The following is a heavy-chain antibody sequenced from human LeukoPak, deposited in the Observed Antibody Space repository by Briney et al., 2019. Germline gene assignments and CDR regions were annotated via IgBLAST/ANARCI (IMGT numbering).Heavy chain of an antibody. CDR1: GWSFSGYY. Sequence: SETLSLTCAVYGWSFSGYYWSWIRQPPGKGLEWIGEINHSGSTNYNPSPKSRVTISVDTSKNHFSLKQSYMSAADTAVYYCARGYGDYVPPYYYGLDVWGKGTTVTVSS. V-gene: IGHV4-34*01. CDR3: ARGYGDYVPPYYYGLDV. D-gene: IGHD4-17*01. J-gene: IGHJ6*04. CDR2: INHSGST.